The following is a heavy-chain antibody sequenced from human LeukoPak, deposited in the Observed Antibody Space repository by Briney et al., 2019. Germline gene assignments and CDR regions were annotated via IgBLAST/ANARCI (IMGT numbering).Heavy chain of an antibody. CDR3: ARDAYCSSTSCYPSN. CDR1: GGSISSYY. V-gene: IGHV4-59*01. CDR2: IYYSGST. D-gene: IGHD2-2*01. J-gene: IGHJ4*02. Sequence: PSETLSLTCTVSGGSISSYYWSWLRQPPGKGLEWIGYIYYSGSTNYNPSLKSRVTISVDTSKNQFSLKLSSVTAADTAVHYCARDAYCSSTSCYPSNWGQGTLVTVSS.